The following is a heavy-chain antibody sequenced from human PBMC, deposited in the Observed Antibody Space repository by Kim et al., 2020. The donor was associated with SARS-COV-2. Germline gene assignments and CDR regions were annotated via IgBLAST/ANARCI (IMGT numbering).Heavy chain of an antibody. V-gene: IGHV5-51*01. J-gene: IGHJ6*02. CDR2: IYPGDSDT. CDR3: ARTRGGSSWYGYHYYYGMDV. D-gene: IGHD6-13*01. Sequence: GESLKISCKGSGYSFTSYWIGWVRQMPGKGLEWMGIIYPGDSDTRYSPSFQGQVTISADKSISTAYLQWSSLKASDTAMYYCARTRGGSSWYGYHYYYGMDVWGQGTTVTVSS. CDR1: GYSFTSYW.